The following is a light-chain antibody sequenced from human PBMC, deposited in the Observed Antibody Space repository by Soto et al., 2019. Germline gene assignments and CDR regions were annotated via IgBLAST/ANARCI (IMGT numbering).Light chain of an antibody. CDR1: QSVRSY. CDR2: DAS. Sequence: EIVLTQSPATLSLSPGERATLSCRASQSVRSYLAWYQQKPGQAPRLLIYDASTRATGIPARFSGSGSGTDFTLTINNLEPEDFAVYYCQQYGSSPYTFGQGTKVDIK. V-gene: IGKV3-11*01. J-gene: IGKJ2*01. CDR3: QQYGSSPYT.